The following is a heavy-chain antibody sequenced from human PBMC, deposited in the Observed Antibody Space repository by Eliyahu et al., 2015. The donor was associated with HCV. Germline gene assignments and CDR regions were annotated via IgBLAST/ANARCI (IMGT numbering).Heavy chain of an antibody. CDR2: IYSGGST. CDR3: ARDKLNYYGSGSYAFDI. CDR1: GFXVSXXY. J-gene: IGHJ3*02. D-gene: IGHD3-10*01. V-gene: IGHV3-53*04. Sequence: EVQLVESGGGLVQPGGSLXXSCAASGFXVSXXYMXWXRQAPGRGLEWVSVIYSGGSTYYADSVKGRFTISRHNSENTLYLQMNSLRAEDTAVYYCARDKLNYYGSGSYAFDIWGQGTMVTVSS.